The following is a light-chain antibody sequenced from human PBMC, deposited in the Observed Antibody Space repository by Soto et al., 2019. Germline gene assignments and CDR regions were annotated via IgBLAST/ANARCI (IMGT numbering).Light chain of an antibody. Sequence: EIVLTQSPATLSLSPGERATLSCRASQSVSSYLAWYQQKPGQAPRLLIYDASNRATGIPARFSGSGSGTDFTLTISSREPEDFAVYYCQQRGNWPRTFGQGTKLEIK. CDR3: QQRGNWPRT. CDR2: DAS. V-gene: IGKV3-11*01. J-gene: IGKJ2*01. CDR1: QSVSSY.